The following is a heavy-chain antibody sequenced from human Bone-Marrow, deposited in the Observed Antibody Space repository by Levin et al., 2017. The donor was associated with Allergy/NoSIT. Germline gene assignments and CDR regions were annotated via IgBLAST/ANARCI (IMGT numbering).Heavy chain of an antibody. CDR3: AKTLRTMIVFDAFDI. J-gene: IGHJ3*02. CDR2: ISFDGSNK. V-gene: IGHV3-30*18. Sequence: GGSLRLSCAASGFTFSRYGMHWVRQAPGKGLEWLAVISFDGSNKYYEDSVKGRFTISRDNSKNTLYLQMNSLRAEDTAVYYCAKTLRTMIVFDAFDIWGQGTTVTVYS. D-gene: IGHD3-22*01. CDR1: GFTFSRYG.